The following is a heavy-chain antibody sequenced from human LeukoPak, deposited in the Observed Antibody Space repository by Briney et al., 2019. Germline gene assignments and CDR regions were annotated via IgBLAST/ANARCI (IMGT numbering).Heavy chain of an antibody. V-gene: IGHV3-21*04. CDR2: ISSSGSYI. CDR3: AKEVMSLTTGYHFDY. D-gene: IGHD5-12*01. CDR1: RFTFSSYS. J-gene: IGHJ4*02. Sequence: PGGSLRLSCAASRFTFSSYSMNWVRQAPGKGLEWVSSISSSGSYIYYADSVKGRFTISRDNAKNSLYLQMNSLRAEDTAVYYCAKEVMSLTTGYHFDYWGQGTLVTVSS.